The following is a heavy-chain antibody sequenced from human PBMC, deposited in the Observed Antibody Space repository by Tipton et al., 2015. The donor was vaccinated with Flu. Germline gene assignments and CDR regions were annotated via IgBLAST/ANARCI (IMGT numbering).Heavy chain of an antibody. Sequence: TLSLTCTVSGGSISSYYWSWIRQPAGKGLEWIGRIYTSGSSTYNPSLKSRVTMSVDTSKNQFSMKLSSVTAADTAVYYCARENVLLWFGKDVWGKGTTVTVSA. CDR1: GGSISSYY. V-gene: IGHV4-4*07. D-gene: IGHD3-10*01. CDR3: ARENVLLWFGKDV. J-gene: IGHJ6*04. CDR2: IYTSGSS.